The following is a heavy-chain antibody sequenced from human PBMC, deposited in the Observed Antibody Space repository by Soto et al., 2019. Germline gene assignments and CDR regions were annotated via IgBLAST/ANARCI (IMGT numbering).Heavy chain of an antibody. D-gene: IGHD4-17*01. CDR3: ARGRGVTTLFQSTLMKKTEQYNWFDP. Sequence: SETLSLTCAVYGGSFSGYYWSWIRQPPGEGLEWVGEINHRGSTNYNPSLKSRVTISVDTSKNQFSLKLSSVTAADTAVYYCARGRGVTTLFQSTLMKKTEQYNWFDPWGQGTLVTVSS. CDR2: INHRGST. V-gene: IGHV4-34*01. J-gene: IGHJ5*02. CDR1: GGSFSGYY.